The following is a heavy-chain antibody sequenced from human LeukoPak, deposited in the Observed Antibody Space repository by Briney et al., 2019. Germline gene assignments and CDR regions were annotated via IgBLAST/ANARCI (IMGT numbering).Heavy chain of an antibody. CDR1: GFTFSSYA. J-gene: IGHJ4*02. D-gene: IGHD2-2*01. CDR3: AKDHCSSTSCYGEYFDY. V-gene: IGHV3-23*01. CDR2: ISGSGGST. Sequence: GGSLRLSCAASGFTFSSYAMSWVRLAPGKGLEWGSAISGSGGSTYYADSVKGRFTISRDNSKNMLYLQMNSLRAEDTAVYYCAKDHCSSTSCYGEYFDYWGQGTLVTVSS.